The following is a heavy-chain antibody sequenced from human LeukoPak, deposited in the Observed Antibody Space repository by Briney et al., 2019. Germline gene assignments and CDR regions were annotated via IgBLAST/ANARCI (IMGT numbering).Heavy chain of an antibody. CDR2: IYCSGST. Sequence: SETLSLTCTVSGGSISSYYWTWIRQSPGKGLEWIGYIYCSGSTNYNPSLKSRVTISVDTSKNQFSLNLTSVTAADTAVYYCARHHEDYYYYGMDVWGQGATVTVSS. CDR3: ARHHEDYYYYGMDV. V-gene: IGHV4-59*08. J-gene: IGHJ6*02. CDR1: GGSISSYY.